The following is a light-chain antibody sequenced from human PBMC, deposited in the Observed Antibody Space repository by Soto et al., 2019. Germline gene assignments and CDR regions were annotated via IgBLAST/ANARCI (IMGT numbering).Light chain of an antibody. V-gene: IGLV2-14*01. Sequence: QSALTQPASVSGSPEQSITISCTGTSSDVGGYKYVSWYQQLPGRAPKLIISEVSNRSSGVSDRFTGSKSGNTASLTISGLQTEDEGDYYCSSYTSSSTSVVFGGGTKLTVL. CDR3: SSYTSSSTSVV. CDR2: EVS. J-gene: IGLJ2*01. CDR1: SSDVGGYKY.